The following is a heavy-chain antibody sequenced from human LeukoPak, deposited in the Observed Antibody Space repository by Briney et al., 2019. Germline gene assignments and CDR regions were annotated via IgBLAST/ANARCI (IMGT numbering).Heavy chain of an antibody. Sequence: SETLSLTCTVSGGSISTGDYYWSWLRQPPGKGLEWIGYIYYSGSTYYNPSLKSRVTISVDTSKNQFSLKLSSVTAADTAVYYCARDGNYDSSGHSIFDYWGQGTLVTVSS. J-gene: IGHJ4*02. CDR1: GGSISTGDYY. CDR3: ARDGNYDSSGHSIFDY. CDR2: IYYSGST. D-gene: IGHD3-22*01. V-gene: IGHV4-30-4*01.